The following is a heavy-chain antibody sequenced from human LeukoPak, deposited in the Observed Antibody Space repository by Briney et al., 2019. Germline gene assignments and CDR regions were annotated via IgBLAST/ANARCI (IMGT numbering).Heavy chain of an antibody. CDR3: ANQPERYCSGGSCLPSTG. V-gene: IGHV3-7*05. CDR2: IKQDGSEK. Sequence: PGGSLRLSCAASGFTFSNYWMSWVRQAPGKGLEWVANIKQDGSEKYYVDSVKGRFTISRDNAKNSLYLQMNSLSSDDTAVYYCANQPERYCSGGSCLPSTGWGQGTLVTVSS. D-gene: IGHD2-15*01. CDR1: GFTFSNYW. J-gene: IGHJ4*02.